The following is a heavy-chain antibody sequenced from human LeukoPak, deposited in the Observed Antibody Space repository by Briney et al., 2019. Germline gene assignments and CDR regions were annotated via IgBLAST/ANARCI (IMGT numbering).Heavy chain of an antibody. CDR3: ARRGGTYWYFDL. Sequence: TSETLSLTCTVSDGSTSGYFWTWIRQPPGKGLEWIGNTYYSGSTNYNPSLKSRVTISVDTSKNQFSLKVTSVTAADTAVYYCARRGGTYWYFDLWGRGTLVTVSS. V-gene: IGHV4-59*01. CDR2: TYYSGST. D-gene: IGHD1-1*01. CDR1: DGSTSGYF. J-gene: IGHJ2*01.